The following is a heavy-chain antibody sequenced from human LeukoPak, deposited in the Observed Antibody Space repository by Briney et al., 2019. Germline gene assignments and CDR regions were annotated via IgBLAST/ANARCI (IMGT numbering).Heavy chain of an antibody. CDR1: GYTFTSYY. V-gene: IGHV1-46*01. CDR2: INPSGGST. Sequence: GASVKVSCKASGYTFTSYYMHWVRQAPGQGLEWMGIINPSGGSTSYAQKFQGRVTMTRDMSTSTVYMELSSLRSEDTAVYYCVRGLRSGLTHYGPFDYWGQGTLVTVSS. J-gene: IGHJ4*02. D-gene: IGHD3-3*01. CDR3: VRGLRSGLTHYGPFDY.